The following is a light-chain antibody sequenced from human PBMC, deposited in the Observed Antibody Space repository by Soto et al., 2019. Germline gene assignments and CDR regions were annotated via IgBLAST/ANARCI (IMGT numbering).Light chain of an antibody. V-gene: IGKV3-11*01. CDR3: QQYDNLLFT. CDR1: QSITSY. Sequence: EIVLTQSPATLSLSPGERATLSCRASQSITSYLDWYQQKPGQAPKLLIYDASNLETGVPSRFSGSGSGTDFTFTISSLQPEDIATYYCQQYDNLLFTFGPGTKVDIK. J-gene: IGKJ3*01. CDR2: DAS.